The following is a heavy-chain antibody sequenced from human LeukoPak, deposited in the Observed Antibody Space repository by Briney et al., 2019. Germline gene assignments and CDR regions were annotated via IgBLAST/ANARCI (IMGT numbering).Heavy chain of an antibody. CDR3: ARAGVRGAL. CDR1: GFSFSSYA. Sequence: GGSLRLSCAASGFSFSSYAMSWVRQAPGKGLEWISAVSGSGGSTYYADSVKGRFTISRDNSKNTLYLQMNSLRVEDTAVYYCARAGVRGALWGQGTLVTVSS. V-gene: IGHV3-23*01. CDR2: VSGSGGST. D-gene: IGHD3-10*01. J-gene: IGHJ4*02.